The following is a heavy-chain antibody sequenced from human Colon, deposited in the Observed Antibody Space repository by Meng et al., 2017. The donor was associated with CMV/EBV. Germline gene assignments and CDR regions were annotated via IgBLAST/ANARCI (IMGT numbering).Heavy chain of an antibody. J-gene: IGHJ6*02. CDR1: GFNFNSYG. CDR2: IRYDGATT. V-gene: IGHV3-30*02. CDR3: TKAWGPDSGTGTPGDYYQYYPMDV. D-gene: IGHD1-1*01. Sequence: GESLKISCAASGFNFNSYGMHWVRQTPGKGLEWVSFIRYDGATTSYADSVKGRFTISRDNSKNTLSLQMTSLRPEDTAVYYCTKAWGPDSGTGTPGDYYQYYPMDVWGQGTTVTVSS.